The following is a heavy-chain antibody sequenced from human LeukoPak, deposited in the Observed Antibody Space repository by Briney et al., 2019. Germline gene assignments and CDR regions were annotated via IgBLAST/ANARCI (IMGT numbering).Heavy chain of an antibody. D-gene: IGHD6-13*01. Sequence: GGSLRLSCAASGFTFSSYAMSWVRQAPGKGLEWVSAFSGNDVSTYYADSVKGRFTISSDNSKNTLYLQMNSLRAEDTAVYYCVIGGGSSWSRVYAFDIWGQGTMVTVSS. CDR1: GFTFSSYA. CDR3: VIGGGSSWSRVYAFDI. CDR2: FSGNDVST. J-gene: IGHJ3*02. V-gene: IGHV3-23*01.